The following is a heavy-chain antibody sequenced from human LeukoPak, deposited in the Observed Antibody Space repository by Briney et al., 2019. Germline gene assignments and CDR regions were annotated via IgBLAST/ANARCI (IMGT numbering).Heavy chain of an antibody. CDR3: GREDYDILTGYQYNWFDP. CDR1: GYTFTSYD. D-gene: IGHD3-9*01. CDR2: MNPNSGNT. Sequence: ASVKVSCKASGYTFTSYDINWVRQATGQGLEWMGWMNPNSGNTGYAQKFQGRVTMTRNTSISTAYMELSSLRSEDTAVYYWGREDYDILTGYQYNWFDPWGQGTLVTVSS. V-gene: IGHV1-8*01. J-gene: IGHJ5*02.